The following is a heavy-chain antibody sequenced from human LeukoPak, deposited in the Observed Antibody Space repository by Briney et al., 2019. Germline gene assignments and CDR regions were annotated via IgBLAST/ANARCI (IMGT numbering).Heavy chain of an antibody. CDR2: IRQDGNEK. CDR1: GITFSTYW. J-gene: IGHJ3*02. D-gene: IGHD1-14*01. Sequence: GGSLRLSCAASGITFSTYWMSWVRQAPGKGLEWVANIRQDGNEKNYVGSVEGRFTISRGNAKNSLYLQMNSLRAEDTAVYYCAAGNTFDIWGQGTMVTVSS. V-gene: IGHV3-7*01. CDR3: AAGNTFDI.